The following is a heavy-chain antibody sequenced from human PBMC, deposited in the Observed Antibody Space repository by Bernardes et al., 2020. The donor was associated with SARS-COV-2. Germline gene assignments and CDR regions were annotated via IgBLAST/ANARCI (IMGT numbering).Heavy chain of an antibody. V-gene: IGHV4-59*01. CDR1: GGTISSYD. CDR2: IYYGGIT. Sequence: SETLSLTCTVSGGTISSYDWHWIRQPPGKGLEWIASIYYGGITNYTPSLKSRVTISVDKSKNQFSLKLNSVTAADTAVYYCARHPYYYDSSGYYYDYWGQGTLVTVSS. J-gene: IGHJ4*02. CDR3: ARHPYYYDSSGYYYDY. D-gene: IGHD3-22*01.